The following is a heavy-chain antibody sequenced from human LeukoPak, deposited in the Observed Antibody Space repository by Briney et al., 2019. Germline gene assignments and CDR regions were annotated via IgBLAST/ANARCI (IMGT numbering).Heavy chain of an antibody. J-gene: IGHJ4*02. CDR3: ARHTYARPFDF. V-gene: IGHV4-59*08. CDR2: VYYSGDT. D-gene: IGHD6-6*01. Sequence: SETLSLACTVSGGSISGPYWSWIRQPPGKGLEWIAYVYYSGDTNYNPSLKSRAAISLDTSKNQFSLTVTSVTAADTAIYYCARHTYARPFDFWGQGTLVTVSS. CDR1: GGSISGPY.